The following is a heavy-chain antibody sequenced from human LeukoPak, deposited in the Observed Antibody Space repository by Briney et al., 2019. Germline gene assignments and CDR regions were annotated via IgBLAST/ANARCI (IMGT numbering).Heavy chain of an antibody. CDR1: GFTFHTYD. J-gene: IGHJ6*03. D-gene: IGHD6-19*01. V-gene: IGHV3-21*01. CDR2: IGSSSNYI. CDR3: AGVRKQWLVRDLYFYYMDV. Sequence: GGSLRLSCAASGFTFHTYDMNWVRQAPGGGLEWVSSIGSSSNYIHYANSMKGRFTISRDDAKTSLYLQMNSLRAEDTAVYYCAGVRKQWLVRDLYFYYMDVWGKGTTVTVSS.